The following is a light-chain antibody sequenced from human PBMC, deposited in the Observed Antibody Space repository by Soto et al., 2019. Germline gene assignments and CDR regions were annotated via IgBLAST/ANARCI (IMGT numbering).Light chain of an antibody. CDR3: SSYTSSSTSWV. Sequence: QSVLTQPASVSGSPGQSITISCTGTSSDVGGYNYVSWYQQHPGKAPKLMIYDVSNRPSVVSNRFSGSKSGNTASLTISGLQAEDEADYYCSSYTSSSTSWVFGGGTQLTVL. V-gene: IGLV2-14*01. CDR1: SSDVGGYNY. J-gene: IGLJ3*02. CDR2: DVS.